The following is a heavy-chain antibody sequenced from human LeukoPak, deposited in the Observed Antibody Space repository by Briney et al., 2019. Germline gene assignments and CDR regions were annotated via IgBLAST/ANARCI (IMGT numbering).Heavy chain of an antibody. D-gene: IGHD5-18*01. Sequence: GGSLRLSCAASGFTFSSYGMHWVRQAPGKGLEWVAVISYDGSNKYYADSVKGRFTISRDNSKNTLYLQMNSLRAEDTAVYYCAKGATWIQLWPDYWGQGTLVTVSS. V-gene: IGHV3-30*18. CDR2: ISYDGSNK. CDR1: GFTFSSYG. J-gene: IGHJ4*02. CDR3: AKGATWIQLWPDY.